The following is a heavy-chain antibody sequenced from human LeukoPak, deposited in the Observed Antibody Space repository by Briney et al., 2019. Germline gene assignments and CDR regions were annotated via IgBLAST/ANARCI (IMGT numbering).Heavy chain of an antibody. V-gene: IGHV1-69*06. CDR3: ATAPIAARENRELADAFDI. CDR2: IIPIFGTA. CDR1: GGTFSSYA. D-gene: IGHD6-6*01. J-gene: IGHJ3*02. Sequence: ASVKVSCKASGGTFSSYAISWVRQAPGQGLEWMGGIIPIFGTANYAQKFQGRVTMTEDTSTDTAYMELSSLRSEDTAVYYCATAPIAARENRELADAFDIWGQGTMVTVSS.